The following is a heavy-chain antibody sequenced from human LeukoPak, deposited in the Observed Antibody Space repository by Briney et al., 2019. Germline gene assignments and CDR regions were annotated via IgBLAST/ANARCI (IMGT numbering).Heavy chain of an antibody. J-gene: IGHJ4*02. CDR1: GGAFSSYA. D-gene: IGHD6-19*01. CDR2: IIPIFGTA. CDR3: AREVRAVAGTLDY. Sequence: ASVKVSCKASGGAFSSYAISWVRQAPGQGLEWMGGIIPIFGTANYAQKFQGRVTITADESTSTAYMELSSLRSEDTAVYYCAREVRAVAGTLDYWGQGTLVTVSS. V-gene: IGHV1-69*13.